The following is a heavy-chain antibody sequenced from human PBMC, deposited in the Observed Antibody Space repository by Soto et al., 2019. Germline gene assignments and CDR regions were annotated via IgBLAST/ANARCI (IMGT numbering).Heavy chain of an antibody. V-gene: IGHV3-74*01. D-gene: IGHD6-6*01. CDR1: GFTFRPYW. Sequence: DVQLVESGGGLVQPGGSLRLSCAASGFTFRPYWMHWVRQAPGKGLVWVSRINSDGSSTNHADSVKGRFTISRDNAKNTLYLQMNSLRVEDTAMYYCARGSSDIWGQGTMVTVSS. CDR2: INSDGSST. CDR3: ARGSSDI. J-gene: IGHJ3*02.